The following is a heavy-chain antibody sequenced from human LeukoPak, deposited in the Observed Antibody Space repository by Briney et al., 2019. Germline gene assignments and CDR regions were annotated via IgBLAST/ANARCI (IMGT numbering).Heavy chain of an antibody. D-gene: IGHD6-19*01. CDR1: GHTFTNNW. J-gene: IGHJ4*02. CDR2: IYPGDSHI. CDR3: ARNLITVAALSPFDY. Sequence: GESLKISCKGSGHTFTNNWIAWVRQMPGKGLEWMGSIYPGDSHITDNPAFQGQVTISADKSINTAYLQWSSLKASDTAMYYCARNLITVAALSPFDYWGQGSLVTVSS. V-gene: IGHV5-51*01.